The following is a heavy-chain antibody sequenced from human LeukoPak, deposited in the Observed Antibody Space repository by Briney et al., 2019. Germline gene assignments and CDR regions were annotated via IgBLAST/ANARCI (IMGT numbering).Heavy chain of an antibody. CDR2: ISGSGGST. J-gene: IGHJ4*02. D-gene: IGHD3-16*02. CDR1: RFMFSSYA. Sequence: GGSPRLSCAASRFMFSSYAMSWVRQAPGKGLEWVSTISGSGGSTYYADSVKGRFTISRDNFRDTVYLQMNSLRAEDTAVYYCAKASRGSDRSFFFDYWGQGTLVTVSS. V-gene: IGHV3-23*01. CDR3: AKASRGSDRSFFFDY.